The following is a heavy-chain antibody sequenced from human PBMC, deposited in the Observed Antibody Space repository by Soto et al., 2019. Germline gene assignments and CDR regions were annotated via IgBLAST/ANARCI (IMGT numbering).Heavy chain of an antibody. CDR1: GFTFSNYG. J-gene: IGHJ4*02. CDR2: ISYDGSHK. V-gene: IGHV3-30*18. CDR3: AKDGAPRYCGRSSCRPAGAY. D-gene: IGHD2-15*01. Sequence: QVPLVESGGGVVQPGRSLRLSCAGSGFTFSNYGLHWVRQAPGKGLEWVAVISYDGSHKYYADSVKGRFTISRDNSNNMLYLQMDSLRAEDTAVYYCAKDGAPRYCGRSSCRPAGAYWGQGTLVTVSS.